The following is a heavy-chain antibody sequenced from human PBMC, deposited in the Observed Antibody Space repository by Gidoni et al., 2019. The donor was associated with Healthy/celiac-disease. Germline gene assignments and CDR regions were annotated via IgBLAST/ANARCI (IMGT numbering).Heavy chain of an antibody. CDR1: GFPVSSNN. D-gene: IGHD3-22*01. CDR2: IYSGGST. V-gene: IGHV3-66*04. Sequence: EVQLVESGGGLVQPGGSTRLSCAASGFPVSSNNMSWVRQAPGKGLGWVSVIYSGGSTYYADSVKGRFTISRDNSKNTLYLQMNSLRAEDTAVYYCARHYYDSSGYYYFDYWGQGTLVTVSS. J-gene: IGHJ4*02. CDR3: ARHYYDSSGYYYFDY.